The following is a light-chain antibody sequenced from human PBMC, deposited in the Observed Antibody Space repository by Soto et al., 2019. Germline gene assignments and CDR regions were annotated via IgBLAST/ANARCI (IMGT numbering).Light chain of an antibody. CDR2: RAS. CDR1: QSISSN. Sequence: EIVMTQSPATLSVSPGERATLSCRASQSISSNLAWYQQKLGQAPRLLIYRASTRATGIPARFSGSGSGTDFTLTISSLQSEDFALYYCHQYENWTQTFGQGTKVEI. CDR3: HQYENWTQT. J-gene: IGKJ1*01. V-gene: IGKV3-15*01.